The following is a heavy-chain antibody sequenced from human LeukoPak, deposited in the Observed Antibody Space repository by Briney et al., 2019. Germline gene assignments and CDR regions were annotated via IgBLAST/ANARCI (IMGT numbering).Heavy chain of an antibody. V-gene: IGHV3-48*03. CDR3: ARMKGRYYDILTGYYREYYFDY. CDR2: ISSSGSTI. D-gene: IGHD3-9*01. Sequence: GGSLRLSCAVSGFTFSSYEMNWVRQAPGKGLEWVSYISSSGSTIYYADSVKGRFTISRDNAKNSLYLQMNSLRAEDTAVYYCARMKGRYYDILTGYYREYYFDYWGQGTLVTVSS. J-gene: IGHJ4*02. CDR1: GFTFSSYE.